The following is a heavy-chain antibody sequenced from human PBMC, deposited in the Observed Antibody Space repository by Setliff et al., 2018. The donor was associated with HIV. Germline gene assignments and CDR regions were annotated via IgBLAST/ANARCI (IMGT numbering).Heavy chain of an antibody. Sequence: PSETLSLTCTVSGGSISSYYWSWIRQPPGKGLEWIGYIYYSGSTNYNPSLKSRVTISVDTSKNQFSLKLSSVTAADTAVYYCARGAYRFDSWGQGNLVTVSS. V-gene: IGHV4-59*08. D-gene: IGHD1-26*01. J-gene: IGHJ5*01. CDR2: IYYSGST. CDR1: GGSISSYY. CDR3: ARGAYRFDS.